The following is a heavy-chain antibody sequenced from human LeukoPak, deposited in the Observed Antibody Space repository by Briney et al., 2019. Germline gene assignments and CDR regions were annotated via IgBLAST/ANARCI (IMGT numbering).Heavy chain of an antibody. Sequence: ASVKVSCKASGYTFIGYYMHWVRQAPGQGLEWMGWINSNNGGTNYAQKFQGRVTMTRDTSISTAYMEMSRLRSDDTAVYYCAREMIFNGSLHFDYWGQGTLVTVSS. CDR2: INSNNGGT. V-gene: IGHV1-2*02. D-gene: IGHD3/OR15-3a*01. CDR3: AREMIFNGSLHFDY. J-gene: IGHJ4*02. CDR1: GYTFIGYY.